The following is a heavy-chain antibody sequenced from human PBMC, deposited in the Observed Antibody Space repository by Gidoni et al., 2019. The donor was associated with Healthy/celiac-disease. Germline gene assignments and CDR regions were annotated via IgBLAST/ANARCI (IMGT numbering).Heavy chain of an antibody. CDR3: AKGGYSGSYTTDAFDI. CDR1: GFTFSSYA. D-gene: IGHD1-26*01. V-gene: IGHV3-23*01. Sequence: EVQLLEYGGGLVQPGGSLRLSCAASGFTFSSYAMSWVRQAPGKGLEWVSAISCSGGSTYDAASVKGRFTISMYNSKNTLYLQMNSLRAEDTAVYYCAKGGYSGSYTTDAFDIWGQGTMVTVSS. CDR2: ISCSGGST. J-gene: IGHJ3*02.